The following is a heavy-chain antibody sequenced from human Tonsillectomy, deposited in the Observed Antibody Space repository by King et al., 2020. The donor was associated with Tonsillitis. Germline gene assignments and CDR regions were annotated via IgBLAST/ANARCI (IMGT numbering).Heavy chain of an antibody. CDR1: GFSFSSYS. Sequence: VQLVESGGGVVQPGRSLRLSCAASGFSFSSYSMHWVRQAPGKGLEWVAVISYDGSKKYYADSVQGRFTISRDNSKNRLYLQMNSLRAEDTAVYYCARAPPPLYYDKSGLTDDKLDYCGQGTLVTVSS. V-gene: IGHV3-30*04. D-gene: IGHD3-22*01. CDR3: ARAPPPLYYDKSGLTDDKLDY. J-gene: IGHJ4*02. CDR2: ISYDGSKK.